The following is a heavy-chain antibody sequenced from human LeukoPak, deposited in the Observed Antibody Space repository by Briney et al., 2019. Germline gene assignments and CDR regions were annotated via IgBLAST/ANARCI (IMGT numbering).Heavy chain of an antibody. D-gene: IGHD1-1*01. CDR2: INWNSDSI. V-gene: IGHV3-9*01. CDR1: GFTFDDYA. J-gene: IGHJ4*02. Sequence: PGGSLRLSCAVSGFTFDDYAMHWVRQVPGKGLEWVSGINWNSDSIGYADSVKGRFTISRDNAKNSLYLQMNSLRAEDTAVYYCARDNPTTIDYWGQGTLVTVSS. CDR3: ARDNPTTIDY.